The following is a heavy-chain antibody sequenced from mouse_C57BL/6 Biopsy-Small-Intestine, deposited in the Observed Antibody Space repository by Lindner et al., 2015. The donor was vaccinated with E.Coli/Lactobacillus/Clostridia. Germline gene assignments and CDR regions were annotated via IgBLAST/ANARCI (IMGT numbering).Heavy chain of an antibody. CDR2: ISPNSGGA. J-gene: IGHJ1*01. D-gene: IGHD1-1*02. V-gene: IGHV1-84*02. Sequence: SVKVSCKASGYTFTDYPIHWLRQAPGQGLEWLGWISPNSGGASYSRKFRGWVTMTRDTSITTVYLELSSLKSDDTAVYFCAKEGGGVGRSWEGLDILGQGTMVTVSS. CDR1: GYTFTDYP. CDR3: AKEGGGVGRSWEGLDI.